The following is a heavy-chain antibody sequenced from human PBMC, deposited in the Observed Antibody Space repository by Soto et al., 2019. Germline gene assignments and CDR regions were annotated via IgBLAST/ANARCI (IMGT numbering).Heavy chain of an antibody. CDR1: SGSISSSNW. CDR2: IYHSGST. J-gene: IGHJ3*02. CDR3: ARVLLTGTTWKSDAFDI. D-gene: IGHD1-7*01. V-gene: IGHV4-4*02. Sequence: QVQLQESGPGLVKPSGTLSLTCAVSSGSISSSNWWSWVRQPPGEGLEWIGGIYHSGSTNYNPALKSRVTKSVVKSKNQCSLKLSSGTAADTAVYYCARVLLTGTTWKSDAFDIWGQGTMVTVSS.